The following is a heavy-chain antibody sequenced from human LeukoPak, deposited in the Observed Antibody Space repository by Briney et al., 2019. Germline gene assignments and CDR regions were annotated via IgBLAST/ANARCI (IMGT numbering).Heavy chain of an antibody. CDR2: ISAYNGNT. CDR1: GYTFTGYY. Sequence: ASVKVSCKASGYTFTGYYMHWVRQAPGQGLEWMGWISAYNGNTNYAQKLQGRVTMTTDTSTSTAYMELSSLRSEDTAVYYCARGRYYYDSSGYYPGHWGQGTLVTVSS. CDR3: ARGRYYYDSSGYYPGH. J-gene: IGHJ4*02. D-gene: IGHD3-22*01. V-gene: IGHV1-18*04.